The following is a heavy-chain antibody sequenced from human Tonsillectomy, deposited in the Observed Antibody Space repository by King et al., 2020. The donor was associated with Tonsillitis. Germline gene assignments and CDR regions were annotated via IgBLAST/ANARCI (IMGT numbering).Heavy chain of an antibody. CDR2: IREDGSNK. V-gene: IGHV3-30*02. Sequence: VQLVESGGGVVQPGGSLRLSCAASAFTFSSYGMHWVRQAPGKGLEWVAFIREDGSNKYYADSVKGRFTISRDKSKNTLYLQMNSLRAEDTAVYYCAKVLGVVVASTKDTYYYGMDVWGQGTTVTVSS. D-gene: IGHD2-15*01. CDR1: AFTFSSYG. J-gene: IGHJ6*02. CDR3: AKVLGVVVASTKDTYYYGMDV.